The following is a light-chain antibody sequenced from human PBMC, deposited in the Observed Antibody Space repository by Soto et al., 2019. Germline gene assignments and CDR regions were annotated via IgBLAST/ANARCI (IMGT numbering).Light chain of an antibody. CDR3: QQSYNTHMYT. Sequence: DIQMTQSPSSLSASVGDRVTITCRASQSIGTYLNWYQQKPGKAPKLLIYAASSLQSGVPSRFSGSGSGTDFTLTISSPQPEDLASYYCQQSYNTHMYTFGKGTKLDIK. J-gene: IGKJ2*01. CDR2: AAS. CDR1: QSIGTY. V-gene: IGKV1-39*01.